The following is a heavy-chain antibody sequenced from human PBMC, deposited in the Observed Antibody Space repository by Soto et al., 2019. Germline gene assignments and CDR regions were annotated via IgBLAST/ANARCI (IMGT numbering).Heavy chain of an antibody. CDR2: IMQDGSDK. Sequence: EVQLVESGGGLVQPGGSLRLSCTASGFSLSTSWMTWVRQAPGKGLEWVANIMQDGSDKYYVDSVKGRFTISRDKAKNSLYLQMTSLRAEDTAVYYCASKRLYFYGLDVWGQGTTVTVSS. CDR3: ASKRLYFYGLDV. V-gene: IGHV3-7*01. CDR1: GFSLSTSW. J-gene: IGHJ6*02.